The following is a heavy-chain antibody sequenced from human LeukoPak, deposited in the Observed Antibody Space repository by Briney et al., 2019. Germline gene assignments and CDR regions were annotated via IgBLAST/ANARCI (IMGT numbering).Heavy chain of an antibody. CDR2: ISNNSGNT. J-gene: IGHJ4*02. CDR1: GFTFSNYG. Sequence: ETGGTLRLSCAASGFTFSNYGMSWVRQAPGKGLEWVSGISNNSGNTYYADSVKGRFTISRDNAKNSLYLQMNSLRAEDTAVYYCARREGFGDFDYWGQGTLVTVSS. V-gene: IGHV3-21*01. D-gene: IGHD3-10*01. CDR3: ARREGFGDFDY.